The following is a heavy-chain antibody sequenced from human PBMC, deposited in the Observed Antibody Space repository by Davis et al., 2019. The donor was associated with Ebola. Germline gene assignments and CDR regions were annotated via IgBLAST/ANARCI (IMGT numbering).Heavy chain of an antibody. CDR3: AKDGWEIHNWFDP. CDR2: LYSGGTT. V-gene: IGHV3-66*01. J-gene: IGHJ5*02. CDR1: GFSVSSNY. D-gene: IGHD1-26*01. Sequence: GGSLRLSCAVSGFSVSSNYMTWVRQAPGKGPEWVSVLYSGGTTSYADSVKGRFIISRDESKNTVYLQMNSLRVEDTAMYHCAKDGWEIHNWFDPWGQGTLVTVSS.